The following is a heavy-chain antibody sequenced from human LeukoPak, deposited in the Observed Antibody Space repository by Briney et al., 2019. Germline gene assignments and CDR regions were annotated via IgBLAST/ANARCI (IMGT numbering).Heavy chain of an antibody. D-gene: IGHD3-22*01. CDR1: GGSISSYY. CDR3: ARGGYYDSSGYYRIDNWFDP. J-gene: IGHJ5*02. V-gene: IGHV4-59*01. CDR2: IYYSGST. Sequence: PSETPSLTCTVSGGSISSYYWSWIRQPPGKGLEWIGYIYYSGSTNYNPSLKSRVTISVDTSKNQFSLKLSSVTAADTAVYYCARGGYYDSSGYYRIDNWFDPWGQGTLVTVSS.